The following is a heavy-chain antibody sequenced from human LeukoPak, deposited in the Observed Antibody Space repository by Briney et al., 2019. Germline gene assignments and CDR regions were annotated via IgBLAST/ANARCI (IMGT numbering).Heavy chain of an antibody. CDR1: GGSTSSGGYS. CDR3: ARDSWHYGMDV. CDR2: IYHSGNT. Sequence: PSQTLSLTCAVSGGSTSSGGYSWSWIRQPPGKGLEWIGYIYHSGNTYYNPSLKSRVTISVDRSKNQFSLKPSSVTAADTAVYYCARDSWHYGMDVWGQGTTVTVSS. V-gene: IGHV4-30-2*01. J-gene: IGHJ6*02.